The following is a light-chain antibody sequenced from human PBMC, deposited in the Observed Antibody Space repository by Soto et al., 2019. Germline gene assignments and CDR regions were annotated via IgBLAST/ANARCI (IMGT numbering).Light chain of an antibody. V-gene: IGKV1-12*01. CDR2: AAS. CDR1: QGISSS. Sequence: DIQMTQSPSSVSASVGDRVTITCRASQGISSSLAWYQQKPRKAPKLLIYAASTLQSGVSSRFSGSGSGTDFTLTISSLQPEAFATYYCQHAKSFPPTFGPGTRVDIK. J-gene: IGKJ3*01. CDR3: QHAKSFPPT.